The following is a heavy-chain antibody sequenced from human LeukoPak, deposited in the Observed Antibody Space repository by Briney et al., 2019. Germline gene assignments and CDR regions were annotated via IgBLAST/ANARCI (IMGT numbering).Heavy chain of an antibody. CDR1: GGSISSNNW. CDR3: ATSGVGVRGVLEC. V-gene: IGHV4-4*02. D-gene: IGHD3-10*01. Sequence: SETLSLTCAVSGGSISSNNWWNWVRQPPGKGLEWIGEIFHSGTTNYKSSLKSRVTMSVDKSKNQFSLEVTSVTAADTAVYYCATSGVGVRGVLECRGQGILVTVSS. J-gene: IGHJ4*02. CDR2: IFHSGTT.